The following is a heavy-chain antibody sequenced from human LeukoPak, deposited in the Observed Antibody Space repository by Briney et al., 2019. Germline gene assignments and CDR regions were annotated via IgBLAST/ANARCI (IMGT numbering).Heavy chain of an antibody. D-gene: IGHD3-9*01. Sequence: ASVEVSCKASGYTFTGYYMHRVRQAPGQGLEWMGWINPNSGGTNYAQKFQGRVTMTRDTSISTAYMELSRLRSDDTAVYYCARGSPYVLRYFDWSLFDYWGQGTLVTVSS. J-gene: IGHJ4*02. CDR3: ARGSPYVLRYFDWSLFDY. V-gene: IGHV1-2*02. CDR2: INPNSGGT. CDR1: GYTFTGYY.